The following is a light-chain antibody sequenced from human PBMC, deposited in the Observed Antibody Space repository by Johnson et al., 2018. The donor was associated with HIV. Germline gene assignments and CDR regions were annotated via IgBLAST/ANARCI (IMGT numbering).Light chain of an antibody. CDR2: DNN. Sequence: QSVLTQPPSVSAAPGQKVTISCSGSSFNIGNNYVSWYQQLPGTAPKLLIYDNNKRPSGIPDRFSGYKSGTSATLGITGLQTEDEADDYCGTWDSSLSAPYVFGTGTKVTVL. CDR1: SFNIGNNY. V-gene: IGLV1-51*01. J-gene: IGLJ1*01. CDR3: GTWDSSLSAPYV.